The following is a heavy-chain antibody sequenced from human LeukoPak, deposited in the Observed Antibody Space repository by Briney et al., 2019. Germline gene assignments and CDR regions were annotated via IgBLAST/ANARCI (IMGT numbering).Heavy chain of an antibody. CDR2: IYHSGST. Sequence: PSETLSLTCTVSGGSISSYYWNWIRQPPGKGLEWIGYIYHSGSTNYNPSLKSRVTISVDTSKNQFSLKLSSVTAADTAVYYCARAQHVDTAMVNYYYYYGMDVWGKGTTVTVSS. CDR3: ARAQHVDTAMVNYYYYYGMDV. CDR1: GGSISSYY. V-gene: IGHV4-59*01. D-gene: IGHD5-18*01. J-gene: IGHJ6*04.